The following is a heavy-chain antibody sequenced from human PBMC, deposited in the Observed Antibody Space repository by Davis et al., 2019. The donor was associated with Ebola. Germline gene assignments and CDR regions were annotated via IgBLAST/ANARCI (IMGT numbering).Heavy chain of an antibody. Sequence: ASVKVSCKASGYTFTSYAMNWVRQAPGQGLEWMGWINTNTGNPTYAQGFTGRFVFSLDTSVSTAYLQISSLKAEDTAVYYCARGAQLGRHMYYYYGMDVWGQGTTVTVSS. V-gene: IGHV7-4-1*02. CDR1: GYTFTSYA. D-gene: IGHD6-6*01. J-gene: IGHJ6*02. CDR3: ARGAQLGRHMYYYYGMDV. CDR2: INTNTGNP.